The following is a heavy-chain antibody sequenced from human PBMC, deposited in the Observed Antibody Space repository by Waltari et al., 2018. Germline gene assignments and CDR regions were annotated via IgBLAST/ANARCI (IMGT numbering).Heavy chain of an antibody. CDR3: AAHSGYSSSWYVPYYYYYMDV. CDR1: GFTFTSSA. CDR2: IVVGSGNT. V-gene: IGHV1-58*01. Sequence: QMQLVQSGPEVKKPGTSVKVSCKASGFTFTSSAVQWVLQARGQRLEWIGWIVVGSGNTNYAQKFQERVTITRDMSTSTAYMELSSLRSEDTAVYYCAAHSGYSSSWYVPYYYYYMDVWGKGTTVTVSS. J-gene: IGHJ6*03. D-gene: IGHD6-13*01.